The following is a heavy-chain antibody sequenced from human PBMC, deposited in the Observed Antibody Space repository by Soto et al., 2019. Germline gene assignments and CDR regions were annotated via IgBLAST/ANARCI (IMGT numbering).Heavy chain of an antibody. CDR2: TYYRSKWYN. CDR1: GDSVSSNSAA. V-gene: IGHV6-1*01. J-gene: IGHJ3*02. D-gene: IGHD2-15*01. Sequence: PSQTLSLTCAISGDSVSSNSAAWNWIRQSPSRGLEWLGRTYYRSKWYNDYAVSVKSRITINPDTSKNQFSLQLNSVTPEDTAVYYCARDGPYRCSGGSYYWFKYAFEIWGQGTMVTVSS. CDR3: ARDGPYRCSGGSYYWFKYAFEI.